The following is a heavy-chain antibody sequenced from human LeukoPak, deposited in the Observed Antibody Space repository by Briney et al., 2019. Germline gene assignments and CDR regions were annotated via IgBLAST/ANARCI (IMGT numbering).Heavy chain of an antibody. D-gene: IGHD6-13*01. CDR3: ANGIKQQLDNWFDP. V-gene: IGHV1-69*05. CDR1: DGTVSSNA. J-gene: IGHJ5*02. Sequence: SSENLSYTASDGTVSSNANSWVGTSKEPGIEWKRGIIRICGTANYAQKYQGRVTITTDDSTSTAYMELSSMRSEDMAVYYCANGIKQQLDNWFDPWGQGTLVTVSS. CDR2: IIRICGTA.